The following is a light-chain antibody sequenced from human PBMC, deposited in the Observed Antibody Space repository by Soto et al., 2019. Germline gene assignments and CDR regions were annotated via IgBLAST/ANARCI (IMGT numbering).Light chain of an antibody. CDR1: QDISDY. CDR3: QQLNSYPLT. J-gene: IGKJ4*01. CDR2: AAS. Sequence: DIQWTQSPSFLSASVGDRVTITCRASQDISDYFAWYQQRPGKAPKLLIYAASTLQSGVPSRFSGSGSGTEFTLTISSLQPEDFATYSCQQLNSYPLTFGGGTKVDIK. V-gene: IGKV1-9*01.